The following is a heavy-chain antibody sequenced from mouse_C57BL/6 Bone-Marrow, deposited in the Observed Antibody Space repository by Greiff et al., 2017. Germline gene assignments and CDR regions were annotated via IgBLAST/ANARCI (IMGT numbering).Heavy chain of an antibody. V-gene: IGHV1-59*01. Sequence: QVQLQQPGAELVRPGTSVKLSCTASGYTFTSYWMHWVKQRPGQGLEWIGVIDPSDSYTNYNQKFKGKATLTVDTSSSTAYMQLSSLTSEDSAVYYCARREDDYDGFDYWGQGTTLTVSS. D-gene: IGHD2-4*01. CDR1: GYTFTSYW. CDR2: IDPSDSYT. J-gene: IGHJ2*01. CDR3: ARREDDYDGFDY.